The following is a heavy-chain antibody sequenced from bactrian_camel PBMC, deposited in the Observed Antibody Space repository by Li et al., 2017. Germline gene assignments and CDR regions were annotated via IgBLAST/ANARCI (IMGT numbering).Heavy chain of an antibody. Sequence: HVQLVESGGGSVQTGGSLRLSCVGSGYSGTPYCAGWFRQAPGKEREGVAVITSDERATIADSVKGRFTISRDNARNTLYLQLNSLKTEDTARYYCAINWGGGFTPSLWGQGTQVTVS. CDR3: AINWGGGFTPSL. J-gene: IGHJ4*01. D-gene: IGHD5*01. CDR1: GYSGTPYC. CDR2: ITSDERA. V-gene: IGHV3S53*01.